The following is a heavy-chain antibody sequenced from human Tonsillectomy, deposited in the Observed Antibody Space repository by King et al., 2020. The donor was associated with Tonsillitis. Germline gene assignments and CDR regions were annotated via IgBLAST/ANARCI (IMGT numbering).Heavy chain of an antibody. CDR2: IWYDGKNE. CDR1: GFTFSTSG. V-gene: IGHV3-33*01. CDR3: ARADFWYPFDI. Sequence: VQLVESGGGVVQPGRSLRLSCAASGFTFSTSGMHWVRQAPGKGLEWVAVIWYDGKNEYYTASVKGRFTISRDHSKNTVDLQMNSLTVEDTAVYYCARADFWYPFDIWGQGTMVTVSS. J-gene: IGHJ3*02. D-gene: IGHD3/OR15-3a*01.